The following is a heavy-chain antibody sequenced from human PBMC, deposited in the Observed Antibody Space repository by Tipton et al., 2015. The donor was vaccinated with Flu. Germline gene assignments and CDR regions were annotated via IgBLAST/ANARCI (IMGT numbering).Heavy chain of an antibody. CDR2: INHSGST. CDR1: GGSFSGYY. Sequence: TLSLTCAVYGGSFSGYYWSWIRQPPGKGLEWIGEINHSGSTNYNPSLKSRVTISVDTSKNQFSLKLSSVTAADTAVYYCARRGGYDYPDYFDYWGQGTLVTVSS. V-gene: IGHV4-34*01. D-gene: IGHD5-12*01. CDR3: ARRGGYDYPDYFDY. J-gene: IGHJ4*02.